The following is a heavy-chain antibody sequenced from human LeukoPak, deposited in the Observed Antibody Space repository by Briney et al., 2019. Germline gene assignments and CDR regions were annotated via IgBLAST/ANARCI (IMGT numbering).Heavy chain of an antibody. J-gene: IGHJ5*02. CDR3: ARDYCTAATCDNWLDP. CDR2: IDPRDSYT. V-gene: IGHV5-10-1*01. Sequence: PGESLKISCRASGYSFSTFWITWVRQMPGKGLEWMGRIDPRDSYTNYSPSFEGHVSISVDKSISTAYLQWSGLKASDTAIYYCARDYCTAATCDNWLDPWGQGTLVTVSS. CDR1: GYSFSTFW. D-gene: IGHD2-8*02.